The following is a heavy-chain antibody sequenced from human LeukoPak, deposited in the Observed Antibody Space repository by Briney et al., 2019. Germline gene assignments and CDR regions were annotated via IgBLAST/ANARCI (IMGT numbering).Heavy chain of an antibody. CDR3: ARDQCSGGSCYSTTNWFDP. V-gene: IGHV1-69*05. J-gene: IGHJ5*02. CDR1: GGTFSSYA. Sequence: SVKVSCKASGGTFSSYAISWVRQAPGQGLEWMGGIIPIFGTANFAQKFQGRVTITTDESTSTAYMELSSLRSEDTAVYYCARDQCSGGSCYSTTNWFDPWGQGTLVTVSS. D-gene: IGHD2-15*01. CDR2: IIPIFGTA.